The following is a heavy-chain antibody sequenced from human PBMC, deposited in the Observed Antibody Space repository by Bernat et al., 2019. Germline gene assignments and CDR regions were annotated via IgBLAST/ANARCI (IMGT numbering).Heavy chain of an antibody. CDR2: INPNSGGT. CDR1: GYTFTGYY. CDR3: ARVTADDWYFDL. D-gene: IGHD1-20*01. V-gene: IGHV1-2*06. J-gene: IGHJ2*01. Sequence: QVQLVQSGAEVKKPGASVKVSCKASGYTFTGYYMHWVRQAPGQGLEWMGRINPNSGGTNYAQKCQGRVTMTRETSISTAYMELSRLRSDDTAVYYCARVTADDWYFDLWGRGTLVTVSS.